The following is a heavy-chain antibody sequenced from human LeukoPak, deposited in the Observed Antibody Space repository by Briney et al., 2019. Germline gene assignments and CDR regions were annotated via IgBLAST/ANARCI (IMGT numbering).Heavy chain of an antibody. CDR3: ARTRSALMVRGVKDNWFDS. CDR2: INAGNGNT. Sequence: ASVKVSCKASGYTFTSYAMHWVRQAPGQRLEWMGWINAGNGNTKYSQKFQGRVTITRDTSASTAYMELSSLRSEDTAVYYCARTRSALMVRGVKDNWFDSWGQGTLVTVSS. J-gene: IGHJ5*01. CDR1: GYTFTSYA. V-gene: IGHV1-3*01. D-gene: IGHD3-10*01.